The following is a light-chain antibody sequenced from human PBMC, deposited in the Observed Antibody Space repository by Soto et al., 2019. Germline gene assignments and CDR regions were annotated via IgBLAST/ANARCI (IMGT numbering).Light chain of an antibody. CDR2: EAS. Sequence: DIQMTQSPSSLSTSVGERVTITCQACQDISNSLNWYQQKPGKAPNLLIYEASKLQTGVPSRFSGGGSGTHFTFTISNLQPEDIATYYCQHYDNLPRYTFGLGTKLEIK. J-gene: IGKJ2*01. V-gene: IGKV1-33*01. CDR1: QDISNS. CDR3: QHYDNLPRYT.